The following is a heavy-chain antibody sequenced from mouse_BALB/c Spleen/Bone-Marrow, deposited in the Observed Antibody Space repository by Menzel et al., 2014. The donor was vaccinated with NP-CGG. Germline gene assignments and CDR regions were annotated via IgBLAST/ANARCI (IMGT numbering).Heavy chain of an antibody. CDR2: ISSGGSYT. D-gene: IGHD1-1*01. J-gene: IGHJ4*01. CDR3: ASGNYYAMDY. CDR1: GFTFSSYG. V-gene: IGHV5-6*01. Sequence: EVKLMESGGDLVKPGGSLKLSCAASGFTFSSYGMSWVRQTPDKRLEWVATISSGGSYTYYPDSVKGRFTISRDNAKNTLYLQMSSLKSEDTAMHYCASGNYYAMDYWGQGTSVTVSS.